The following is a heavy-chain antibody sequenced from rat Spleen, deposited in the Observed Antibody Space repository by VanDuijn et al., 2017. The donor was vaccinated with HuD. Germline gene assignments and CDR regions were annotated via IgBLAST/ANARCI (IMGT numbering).Heavy chain of an antibody. V-gene: IGHV5-29*01. D-gene: IGHD1-11*01. CDR2: ISYDGGSA. J-gene: IGHJ2*01. CDR1: GFSFSNYG. CDR3: ARHGTGATEPPGY. Sequence: EVQLVESGGGIVQPGRSLKLSCTASGFSFSNYGMYWIHQTPTKGLEWVASISYDGGSAYYRDSVKGRFTVSRDNARSSLYLHMDSLRSEDTATYYCARHGTGATEPPGYWGQGVMVTVSS.